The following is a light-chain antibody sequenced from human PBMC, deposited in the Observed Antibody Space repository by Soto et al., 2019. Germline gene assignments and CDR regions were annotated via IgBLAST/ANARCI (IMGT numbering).Light chain of an antibody. J-gene: IGLJ2*01. Sequence: QSVLTQPPSVSAAPGQRVTISCSGSSSNIGHNYVSWYQQLPGTAPKLLIYDNTKRPSGIPDRFSGSKSGTSATLRITGLQTADEADYFCGTWDSSLSVVLFGGGTKLTVL. V-gene: IGLV1-51*01. CDR3: GTWDSSLSVVL. CDR1: SSNIGHNY. CDR2: DNT.